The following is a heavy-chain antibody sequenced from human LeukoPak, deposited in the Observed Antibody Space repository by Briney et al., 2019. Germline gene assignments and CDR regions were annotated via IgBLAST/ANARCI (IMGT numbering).Heavy chain of an antibody. CDR2: INPNSGGT. J-gene: IGHJ5*02. V-gene: IGHV1-2*02. Sequence: ASVKVSCKASGYTFTGYYTHWVRQAPGQGLEWMGWINPNSGGTNYAQKFQGRVTMTRDTSISTAYMELSRLRSDDTAVYYCARDRVAVAGTRERFNWFDPWGQGTLVTVSS. D-gene: IGHD6-19*01. CDR3: ARDRVAVAGTRERFNWFDP. CDR1: GYTFTGYY.